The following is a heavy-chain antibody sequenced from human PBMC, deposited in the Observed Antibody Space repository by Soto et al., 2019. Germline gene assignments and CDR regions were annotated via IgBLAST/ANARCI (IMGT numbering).Heavy chain of an antibody. CDR2: INHSGST. Sequence: SETLSLTCAVYGGSFSGYYWSWIRQPLGKGLEWIGEINHSGSTNYNPSLKSRVTISVDTSKNQFSLKLSSVTAADTAVYYCARVGIAARPDAFDIWGQGTMVTVSS. CDR1: GGSFSGYY. V-gene: IGHV4-34*01. D-gene: IGHD6-6*01. CDR3: ARVGIAARPDAFDI. J-gene: IGHJ3*02.